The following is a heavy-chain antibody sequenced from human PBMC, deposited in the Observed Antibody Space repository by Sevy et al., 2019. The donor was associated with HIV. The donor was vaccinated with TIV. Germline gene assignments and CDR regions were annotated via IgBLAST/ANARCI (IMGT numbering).Heavy chain of an antibody. CDR3: VRAIQLAASY. D-gene: IGHD2-15*01. CDR1: AINIRDYW. CDR2: INPDGSKI. V-gene: IGHV3-7*02. J-gene: IGHJ4*02. Sequence: GGSLRLSCEASAINIRDYWMNWVRQAPGKGLEWVANINPDGSKIYYAESVKGRFTISRDSAKNPVFLQMTSLRAEDSAVYYCVRAIQLAASYWGQGMLVTVSS.